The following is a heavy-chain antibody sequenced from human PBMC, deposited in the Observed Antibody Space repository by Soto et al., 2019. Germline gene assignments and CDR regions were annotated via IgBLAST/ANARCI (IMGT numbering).Heavy chain of an antibody. CDR2: VSGGSGSK. CDR1: GFTFSSYA. D-gene: IGHD1-7*01. Sequence: GGSLRLSCAASGFTFSSYAMSRVRQAPGKGLEWVSSVSGGSGSKSYADSVKGRFTISRDNSKSTVYLQMNSLRAEDTAVYFWAKDWCSGTTCYCLENWGQGTLVTVSS. V-gene: IGHV3-23*01. CDR3: AKDWCSGTTCYCLEN. J-gene: IGHJ4*02.